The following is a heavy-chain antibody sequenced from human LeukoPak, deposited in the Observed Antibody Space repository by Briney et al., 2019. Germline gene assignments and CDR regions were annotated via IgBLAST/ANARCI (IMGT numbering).Heavy chain of an antibody. CDR2: IYTSGST. CDR3: ARQNNWFDP. CDR1: GGSISSGSYY. J-gene: IGHJ5*02. V-gene: IGHV4-61*02. Sequence: SQTLSLTCTVSGGSISSGSYYWSWIRQPAGKGLEWIGRIYTSGSTNYNPSLKSRVIISLDPSKTHFSLELSSLTAADTAVYYCARQNNWFDPWGQGILVTVSS.